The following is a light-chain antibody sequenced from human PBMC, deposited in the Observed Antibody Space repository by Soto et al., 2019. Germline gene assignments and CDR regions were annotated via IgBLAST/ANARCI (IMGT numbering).Light chain of an antibody. Sequence: QSALTQPASVSGSPGQSITISCTGTSSDVGGYNYASWYQRHPGKAPKLMIFDVSNRPSGVPNRFSGSKSANTASLTISGLQAEDEADYFCSSYTSSTTPYVFGTGTKVTVL. CDR3: SSYTSSTTPYV. V-gene: IGLV2-14*03. CDR2: DVS. CDR1: SSDVGGYNY. J-gene: IGLJ1*01.